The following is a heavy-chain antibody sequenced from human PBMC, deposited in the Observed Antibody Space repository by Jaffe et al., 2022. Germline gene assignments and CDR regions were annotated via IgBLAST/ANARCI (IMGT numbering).Heavy chain of an antibody. V-gene: IGHV3-74*03. CDR1: GFSFSRYW. D-gene: IGHD3-16*02. Sequence: EVQLVESGGGLVQPGGSLRLSCAASGFSFSRYWMHWVRQVPGKGLVWVSRINSDGSDTKYADSVKGRFTISRDDAKNTLYLQMNSLRVEDTAMYYCATDFSSYLADWGQGTLVTVSS. CDR2: INSDGSDT. CDR3: ATDFSSYLAD. J-gene: IGHJ4*02.